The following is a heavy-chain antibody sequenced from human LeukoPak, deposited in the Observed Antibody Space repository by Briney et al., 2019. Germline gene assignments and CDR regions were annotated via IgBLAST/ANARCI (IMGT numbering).Heavy chain of an antibody. CDR2: INHSGST. D-gene: IGHD6-19*01. CDR3: ARGSSGWYVRPYAFDI. V-gene: IGHV4-34*01. Sequence: PSETLSLTCAVYGGSFSGYYWSWIRQPPGKGLEWIGEINHSGSTNYNPSLKSRVTISVDTSKNQFSLKLSSVTAADTAVYYCARGSSGWYVRPYAFDIWGQGTMVTVSS. CDR1: GGSFSGYY. J-gene: IGHJ3*02.